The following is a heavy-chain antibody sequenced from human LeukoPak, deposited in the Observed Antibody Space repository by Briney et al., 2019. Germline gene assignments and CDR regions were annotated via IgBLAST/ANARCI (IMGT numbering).Heavy chain of an antibody. CDR3: ARVAKERVGGVYYFDY. J-gene: IGHJ4*02. D-gene: IGHD1-1*01. Sequence: PGGSLRLSCAASGFTFSDYDMHWVRQPPGKGLEWVAAIGTAGDTYYTGSVKGRFTISRENAKNSLYLQMNSLRAGDTAVYYCARVAKERVGGVYYFDYWGQGTLVTVSS. CDR2: IGTAGDT. V-gene: IGHV3-13*01. CDR1: GFTFSDYD.